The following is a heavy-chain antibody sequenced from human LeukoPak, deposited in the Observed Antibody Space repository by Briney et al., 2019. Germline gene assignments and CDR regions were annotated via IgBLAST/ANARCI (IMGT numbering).Heavy chain of an antibody. V-gene: IGHV4-59*01. Sequence: SETLSLTCTVSGGSISSFYWSWIRQPPGKGLEWIGNIYYSGSTNYNPSLKSRVTISVDTSKNQFSLKLSSVTAADTAVYYCARDHNFWSGYSYYYYGMDFWGQGTTVTVSS. CDR2: IYYSGST. D-gene: IGHD3-3*01. J-gene: IGHJ6*02. CDR3: ARDHNFWSGYSYYYYGMDF. CDR1: GGSISSFY.